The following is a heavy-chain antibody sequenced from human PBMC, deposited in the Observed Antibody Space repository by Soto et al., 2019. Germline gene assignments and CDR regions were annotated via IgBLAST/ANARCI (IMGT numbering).Heavy chain of an antibody. CDR3: ARSPGYSTAWSACDI. V-gene: IGHV4-59*08. D-gene: IGHD6-19*01. Sequence: QVQLQESGPGLVKPSETLSLTCTVSGGSISSYYWSWIRQPPGKGLGWIGYIYYSGSTNYNPSLKSPVTISVDRSKNQFSLKLSSVTAADTAVYYCARSPGYSTAWSACDIWGQGTMVTVSS. J-gene: IGHJ3*02. CDR2: IYYSGST. CDR1: GGSISSYY.